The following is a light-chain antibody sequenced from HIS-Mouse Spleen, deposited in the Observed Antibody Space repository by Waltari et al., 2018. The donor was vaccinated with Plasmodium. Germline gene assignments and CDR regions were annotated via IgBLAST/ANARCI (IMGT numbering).Light chain of an antibody. Sequence: SYELTQPPSVLVSPGQKARITCSGDALPKKYAYWYQQKSGQAPVLVIYEDSKRPSGIPERFSGSSSGTMATLTISGAQVEDEADYYCYSTDSSGNHRVFGGGTKLTVL. V-gene: IGLV3-10*01. CDR2: EDS. CDR3: YSTDSSGNHRV. J-gene: IGLJ3*02. CDR1: ALPKKY.